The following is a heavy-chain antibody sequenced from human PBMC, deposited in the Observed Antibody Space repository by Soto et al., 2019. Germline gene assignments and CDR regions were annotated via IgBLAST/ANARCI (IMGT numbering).Heavy chain of an antibody. V-gene: IGHV3-48*02. D-gene: IGHD6-13*01. J-gene: IGHJ4*02. CDR3: ARGSSNWAYYFDF. Sequence: EVHLVESGGGLVQPGGSLRLSCAASGFTFSSYSLNWVRQAPGKGLEWVLYITSSGTTVYYADSVRGRFTISRDNAKNSLYLQMNSLRDDDTAVYYCARGSSNWAYYFDFWGQGTLVTVSS. CDR2: ITSSGTTV. CDR1: GFTFSSYS.